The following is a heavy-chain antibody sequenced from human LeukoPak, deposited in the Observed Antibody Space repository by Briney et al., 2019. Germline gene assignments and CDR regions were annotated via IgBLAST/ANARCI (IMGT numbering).Heavy chain of an antibody. CDR1: VDSISGYY. J-gene: IGHJ4*02. CDR3: ARGKYYFDC. Sequence: TSETLSLTCTVSVDSISGYYWSWIRQPPGKGLEWIGYMYYSGNTNYNPSLKSRLTTSLDTSKNQFSLKLSSVTAADTAVYYCARGKYYFDCWGQGTLVTVSS. CDR2: MYYSGNT. V-gene: IGHV4-59*01.